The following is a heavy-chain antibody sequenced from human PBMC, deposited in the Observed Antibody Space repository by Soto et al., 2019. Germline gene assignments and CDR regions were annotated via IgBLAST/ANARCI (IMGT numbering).Heavy chain of an antibody. J-gene: IGHJ5*02. CDR3: TRDQGGSYDSWFDP. V-gene: IGHV3-21*01. CDR1: TFSMYS. Sequence: EVQVVESGGGLVHPGGSLRLSCNFTFSMYSMNWVRQAPGKGLEGVASISSGSAYIKYADSVKGRFTISRDNAKNSVSLQMNSLRVDDTAVYFCTRDQGGSYDSWFDPWGLGTLVTVSS. CDR2: ISSGSAYI. D-gene: IGHD1-26*01.